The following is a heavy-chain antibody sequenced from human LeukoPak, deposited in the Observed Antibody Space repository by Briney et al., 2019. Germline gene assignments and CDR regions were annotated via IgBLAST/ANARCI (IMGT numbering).Heavy chain of an antibody. D-gene: IGHD5-12*01. J-gene: IGHJ4*02. Sequence: GGSLRLSCAASGFTFSDYWMSWVRQAPGKGLEWVANINQGGSVKYYADSVKGRFTISRDDAKNSLYVQMNSLRDEDTAVYYCARVGYSGWNLEYWGQGTLVTVSS. CDR1: GFTFSDYW. CDR3: ARVGYSGWNLEY. V-gene: IGHV3-7*01. CDR2: INQGGSVK.